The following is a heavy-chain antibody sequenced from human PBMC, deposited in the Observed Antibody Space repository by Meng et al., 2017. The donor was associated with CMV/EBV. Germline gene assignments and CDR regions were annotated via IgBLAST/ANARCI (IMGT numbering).Heavy chain of an antibody. CDR1: GFTFSSAW. CDR2: IKSKTDGGTT. Sequence: GGSLTLSCAASGFTFSSAWMSWVRQAPAQGLGWVGRIKSKTDGGTTDYAAPVKGRFTISRDDSKNTLYLQMNSLKTEDTAVYYCTTVYVDATTLGDYWGQGTLVTVSS. J-gene: IGHJ4*02. V-gene: IGHV3-15*01. D-gene: IGHD1-26*01. CDR3: TTVYVDATTLGDY.